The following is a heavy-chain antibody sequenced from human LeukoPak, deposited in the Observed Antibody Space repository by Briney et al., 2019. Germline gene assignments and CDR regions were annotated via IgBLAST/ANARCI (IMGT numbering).Heavy chain of an antibody. V-gene: IGHV3-66*01. CDR2: IYSGGST. CDR3: VRDNPGLGSYHY. Sequence: PGGSLRLSCAASGFTVSSNYMSWVRQAPGKGLEWVSVIYSGGSTYYADFVKGRFTISRDNSKNTLYLQMNSLRAEDTAVYYCVRDNPGLGSYHYWGQGTLVTVSS. CDR1: GFTVSSNY. J-gene: IGHJ4*02. D-gene: IGHD3-10*01.